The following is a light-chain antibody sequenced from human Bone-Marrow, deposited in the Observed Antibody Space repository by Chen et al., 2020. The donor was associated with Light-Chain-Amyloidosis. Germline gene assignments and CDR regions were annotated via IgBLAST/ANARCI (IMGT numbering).Light chain of an antibody. V-gene: IGKV1-39*01. J-gene: IGKJ4*02. CDR3: QQSYSLPLT. Sequence: DIRMTQSPSSLSASVGDKITISCRTSHHIENYLNLYQQKPGTAPKLLIFLASRLQSGVPSRFSGRGSGTSFTLTIDSLHPADFATYYCQQSYSLPLTFGGGTKV. CDR1: HHIENY. CDR2: LAS.